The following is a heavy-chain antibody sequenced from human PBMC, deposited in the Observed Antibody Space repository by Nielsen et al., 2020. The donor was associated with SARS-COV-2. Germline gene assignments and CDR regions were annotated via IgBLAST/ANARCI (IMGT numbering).Heavy chain of an antibody. J-gene: IGHJ4*02. Sequence: GESLKISCAASGFTFSSYAMSWVRQAPGKGLEWVSAISGSGGSTYYADSVKGRFTISRDNSKNTLYLQMNSLRAEDTAVYYCAREDTVVLDYWGQGTLVTVSS. D-gene: IGHD4-23*01. CDR2: ISGSGGST. CDR3: AREDTVVLDY. CDR1: GFTFSSYA. V-gene: IGHV3-23*01.